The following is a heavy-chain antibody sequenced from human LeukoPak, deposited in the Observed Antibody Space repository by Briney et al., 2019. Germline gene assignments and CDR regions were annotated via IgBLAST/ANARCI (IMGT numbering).Heavy chain of an antibody. D-gene: IGHD6-13*01. CDR2: INHSGST. CDR1: GGSFSGYY. V-gene: IGHV4-34*01. J-gene: IGHJ5*02. Sequence: SETLSLTCAVYGGSFSGYYWSWIRQPPGKELEWIGEINHSGSTNYNPSLKSRVTISVDTSKNQFSLKLSSVTAADTAVYYCARASRNSSSWYWFDPWGQGTLVTVSS. CDR3: ARASRNSSSWYWFDP.